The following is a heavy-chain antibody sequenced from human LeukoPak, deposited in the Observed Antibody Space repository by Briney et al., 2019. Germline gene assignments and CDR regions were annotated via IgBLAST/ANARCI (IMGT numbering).Heavy chain of an antibody. Sequence: ASVKVSCKAPGYTFIGYSISWVRQAPGHGLEWMGWITPYNGNTNYVQNFQGRVTMTTDTSTSTAYMELRSLRSDDTAVYYCAREYGGNPGLFGYWGQGTLVTVSS. CDR1: GYTFIGYS. V-gene: IGHV1-18*01. CDR3: AREYGGNPGLFGY. CDR2: ITPYNGNT. J-gene: IGHJ4*02. D-gene: IGHD4-23*01.